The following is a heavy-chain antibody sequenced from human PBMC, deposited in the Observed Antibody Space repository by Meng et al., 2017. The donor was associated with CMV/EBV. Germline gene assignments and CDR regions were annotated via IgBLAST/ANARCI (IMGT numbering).Heavy chain of an antibody. CDR2: IYSDGST. V-gene: IGHV3-53*01. Sequence: GESLKISCAASGFTVSSNYMSWVRQAPGKGLEWVSVIYSDGSTYYADSMKGRFTISRDNSKNTLYLQMNSLRAEDTAVYYCARETTIGGMDVWGQGTTVTVSS. D-gene: IGHD1-14*01. CDR3: ARETTIGGMDV. J-gene: IGHJ6*02. CDR1: GFTVSSNY.